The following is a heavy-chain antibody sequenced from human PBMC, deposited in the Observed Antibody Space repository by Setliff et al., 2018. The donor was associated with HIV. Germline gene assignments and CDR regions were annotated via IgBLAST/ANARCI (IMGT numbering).Heavy chain of an antibody. Sequence: PSETLSLTCAVYGGSFSGYSWIWIRQPPGKGLEWIGEINHSGSANYNPSLKSRVTISLDTSRNQFSLKLSSVTAADTAVYYCARDLPELTGRSFDPWGQGIQVTVSS. J-gene: IGHJ5*02. CDR2: INHSGSA. D-gene: IGHD7-27*01. CDR1: GGSFSGYS. V-gene: IGHV4-34*01. CDR3: ARDLPELTGRSFDP.